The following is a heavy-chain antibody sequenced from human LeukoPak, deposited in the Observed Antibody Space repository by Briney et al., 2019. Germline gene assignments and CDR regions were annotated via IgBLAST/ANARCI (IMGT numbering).Heavy chain of an antibody. CDR1: GFTVSSNY. J-gene: IGHJ4*02. CDR2: IYSGGST. V-gene: IGHV3-66*01. Sequence: GGSLRLSCAASGFTVSSNYMSWVRQAPGKGLEWVSVIYSGGSTYYADSVKGRFTISRDNSKNTLYLQMNSLRAEDTAVYYCARGKVLLWFGELLSPPDYWGQGTLVTVSS. D-gene: IGHD3-10*01. CDR3: ARGKVLLWFGELLSPPDY.